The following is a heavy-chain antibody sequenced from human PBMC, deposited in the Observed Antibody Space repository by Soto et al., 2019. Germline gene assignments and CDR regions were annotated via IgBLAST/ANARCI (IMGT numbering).Heavy chain of an antibody. V-gene: IGHV3-66*01. J-gene: IGHJ4*02. D-gene: IGHD3-10*02. CDR2: IYAGGTT. Sequence: EVQLVESGGGLVQPGGSLRLSCAGSGFTVSRNYMTLLRQTPGTGLEWVSVIYAGGTTYYADSVKGRFMISRDISINTLSLQMDNLSVEDTAVYYCARGLHSESMYLSLAAYWGQGIVVAVSS. CDR1: GFTVSRNY. CDR3: ARGLHSESMYLSLAAY.